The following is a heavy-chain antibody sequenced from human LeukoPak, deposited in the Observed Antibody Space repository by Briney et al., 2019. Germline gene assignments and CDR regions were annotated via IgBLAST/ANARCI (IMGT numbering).Heavy chain of an antibody. J-gene: IGHJ5*02. D-gene: IGHD2-15*01. Sequence: SETLSLTCTVSGGSISSYYWAWIRLPPGKGLEWIGSVCYGRSTYYNPSLKSRVTISVVTSKNQFSLKLTSVTAADTAVYYCTRHTCSGGSCYSVDWFDPWGQGTLVTVSS. CDR2: VCYGRST. CDR3: TRHTCSGGSCYSVDWFDP. CDR1: GGSISSYY. V-gene: IGHV4-39*01.